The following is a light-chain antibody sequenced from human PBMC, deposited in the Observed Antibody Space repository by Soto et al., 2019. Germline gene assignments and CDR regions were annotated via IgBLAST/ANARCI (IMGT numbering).Light chain of an antibody. J-gene: IGKJ5*01. Sequence: EIVMKQSPATLTLSPRERATLSCRASQRVSSSYLAWYQQKPGQTPRLLIYGAYTRATGIPARFSGSGSGTDFTLTISSLHPEDFAVYDCRHDYNLPPDTFGQGTRLEIK. CDR3: RHDYNLPPDT. V-gene: IGKV3D-7*01. CDR1: QRVSSSY. CDR2: GAY.